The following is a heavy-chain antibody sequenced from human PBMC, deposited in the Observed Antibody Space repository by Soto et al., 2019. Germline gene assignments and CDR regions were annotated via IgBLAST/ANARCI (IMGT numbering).Heavy chain of an antibody. CDR3: ARESEDLTSNFDY. V-gene: IGHV3-21*06. CDR1: GFTFTRYS. J-gene: IGHJ4*02. CDR2: ISSTTKYI. Sequence: GGSLRLSCAASGFTFTRYSMNWVRQAPGKGLEWVSSISSTTKYIYYGDSMKGRFTISRDNAKNSLYLEMNSLRAEDTAVYYCARESEDLTSNFDYWGQGTLVTVSS.